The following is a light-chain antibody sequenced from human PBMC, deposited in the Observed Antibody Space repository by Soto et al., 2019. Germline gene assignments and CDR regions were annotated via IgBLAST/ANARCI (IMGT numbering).Light chain of an antibody. Sequence: DIQMTQSPSTLSASVGDRVTITCRASQSINSWLAWYQQKPGKAPKLLIYKASSLESGVPSRFSGSGSGTEFTLTISSLQPDDFATYYCQQYNPYSTWTFGQGTKVEIK. CDR3: QQYNPYSTWT. J-gene: IGKJ1*01. CDR1: QSINSW. CDR2: KAS. V-gene: IGKV1-5*03.